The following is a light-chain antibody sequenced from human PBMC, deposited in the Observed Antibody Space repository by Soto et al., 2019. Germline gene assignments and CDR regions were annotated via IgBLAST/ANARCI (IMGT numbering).Light chain of an antibody. CDR3: SSYTSRSTLYV. Sequence: QSALTQPASVSGSPGQSITISCTGTSSDVGGYNYVSWYQQHPAKAPKLMIYDVSNRPSGVSNRFSGSKSGNTASLTISGLQAEDEADYYCSSYTSRSTLYVFGTGTKVTVL. J-gene: IGLJ1*01. CDR2: DVS. CDR1: SSDVGGYNY. V-gene: IGLV2-14*01.